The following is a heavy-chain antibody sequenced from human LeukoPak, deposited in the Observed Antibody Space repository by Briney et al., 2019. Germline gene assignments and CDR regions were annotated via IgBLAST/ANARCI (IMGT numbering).Heavy chain of an antibody. CDR1: GYTFTSYG. J-gene: IGHJ4*02. D-gene: IGHD6-6*01. Sequence: ASVKVSCKASGYTFTSYGISWVGQAPGQGGEWMGWMSAYNGKTNYAQKLQGRVTMTTDTSTSTAYMELRSLRSDDTAVYYCARKAARSTGSDYWGQGTLVTVSS. V-gene: IGHV1-18*01. CDR2: MSAYNGKT. CDR3: ARKAARSTGSDY.